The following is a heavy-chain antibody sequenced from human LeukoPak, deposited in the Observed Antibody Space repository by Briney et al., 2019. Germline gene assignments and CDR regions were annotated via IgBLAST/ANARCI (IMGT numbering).Heavy chain of an antibody. J-gene: IGHJ4*02. CDR2: IYYSGST. CDR3: AEGQNSNYDYIWGSYRSYFDY. D-gene: IGHD3-16*02. CDR1: GGSISSSSYY. V-gene: IGHV4-39*01. Sequence: SEALSLTCTVSGGSISSSSYYWGWIRQPPGKGLEWIGSIYYSGSTYYNPSLKSRVTISVDTSKNQFSLKLSSVTAADTAVYYCAEGQNSNYDYIWGSYRSYFDYWGQGTLVTVSS.